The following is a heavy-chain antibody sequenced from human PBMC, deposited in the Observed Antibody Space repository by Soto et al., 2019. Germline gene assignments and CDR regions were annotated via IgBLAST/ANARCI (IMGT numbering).Heavy chain of an antibody. CDR2: ITHSGST. V-gene: IGHV4-34*01. J-gene: IGHJ4*02. Sequence: PSDTRSSTCHVYGGSFSAYYWSWIRQPPGKGWGWIGEITHSGSTNYKPSLKRRVTISVDTSKNQLCLKLSAVSAADTAAYYCARGGQLVQGDVVRWEEFWGQGTLVTVSS. CDR1: GGSFSAYY. D-gene: IGHD6-13*01. CDR3: ARGGQLVQGDVVRWEEF.